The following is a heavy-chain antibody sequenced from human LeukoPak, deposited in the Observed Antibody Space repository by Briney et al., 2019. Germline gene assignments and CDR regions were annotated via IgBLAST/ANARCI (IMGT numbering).Heavy chain of an antibody. CDR2: IKQDGSEK. D-gene: IGHD2-2*01. CDR3: AKNKYGCSSTSCYGLDY. V-gene: IGHV3-7*03. J-gene: IGHJ4*02. Sequence: GGSLRLSCAASGFTFSSYWMSWVRQAPGKGLEWVANIKQDGSEKYYVDSVKGRFTISRDNSKNALYLQMNSLRAEDTAVYYCAKNKYGCSSTSCYGLDYWGQGTLVTVSS. CDR1: GFTFSSYW.